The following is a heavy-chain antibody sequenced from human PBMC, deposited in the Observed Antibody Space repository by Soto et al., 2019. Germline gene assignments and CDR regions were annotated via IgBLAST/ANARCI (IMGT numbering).Heavy chain of an antibody. D-gene: IGHD1-20*01. CDR2: ISPNGDDS. Sequence: PGLSLRLSCSASGFTFSRFSIQCVLQAPGNGLEYVSGISPNGDDSYYADSVKGRFAISRDNSENTVSLQMSSLRPEDTAVYSCVKDSRLGLCITGLFFAVDPWAQGTLVTVSS. CDR1: GFTFSRFS. V-gene: IGHV3-64D*06. CDR3: VKDSRLGLCITGLFFAVDP. J-gene: IGHJ5*02.